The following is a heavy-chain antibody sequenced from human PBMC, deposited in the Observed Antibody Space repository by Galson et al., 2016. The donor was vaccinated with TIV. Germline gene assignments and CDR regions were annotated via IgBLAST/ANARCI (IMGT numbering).Heavy chain of an antibody. V-gene: IGHV1-69*04. CDR3: SSASHLVPTVTHY. Sequence: SVKVSCKASGGTFNSYDISWLRQVPGQGFEWMGRINPAVGLTKYAQRFQGRITITAAYMKLRSLRSEDTAGYYCSSASHLVPTVTHYWGQGTLVTVSS. CDR1: GGTFNSYD. D-gene: IGHD3-3*02. J-gene: IGHJ4*02. CDR2: INPAVGLT.